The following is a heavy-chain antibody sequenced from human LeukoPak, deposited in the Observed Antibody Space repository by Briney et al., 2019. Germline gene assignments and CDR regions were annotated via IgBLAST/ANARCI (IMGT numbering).Heavy chain of an antibody. V-gene: IGHV7-4-1*02. D-gene: IGHD6-19*01. J-gene: IGHJ4*02. Sequence: ASVKVSCTASGYSFTSYAMNWVRQAPGQGLVWMGWINTNTGNPTYAQGFTGRCVFSLDTSVSTAYLQISSLKAEDTAVYSCARVAEYSSGWYDPFDYWGQGTLVTVSS. CDR1: GYSFTSYA. CDR2: INTNTGNP. CDR3: ARVAEYSSGWYDPFDY.